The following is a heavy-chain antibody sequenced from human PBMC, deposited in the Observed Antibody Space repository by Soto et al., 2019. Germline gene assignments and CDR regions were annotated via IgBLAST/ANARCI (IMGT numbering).Heavy chain of an antibody. CDR2: IYWDDDK. CDR3: AHRVLRTVFGLVTTTAIYFAC. J-gene: IGHJ4*02. CDR1: GFSLTTSGVG. D-gene: IGHD3-3*01. Sequence: QSTLNESGPTVVRPTETLTLTCRFSGFSLTTSGVGGGWIRQSPGKAAEWLALIYWDDDKRYSASLKSRLTITQDTSKKQVVLTVSDLDPTDTANYYCAHRVLRTVFGLVTTTAIYFACWGQGNQVAVSS. V-gene: IGHV2-5*02.